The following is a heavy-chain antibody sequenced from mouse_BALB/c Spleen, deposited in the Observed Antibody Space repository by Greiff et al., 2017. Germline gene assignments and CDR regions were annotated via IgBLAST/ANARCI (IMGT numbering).Heavy chain of an antibody. CDR3: ARDSDGYFTFAY. CDR2: IWAGGST. J-gene: IGHJ3*01. D-gene: IGHD2-3*01. Sequence: VQGVESGPGLVAPSQSLSITCTVSGFSLTSYGVHWVRQPPGKGLEWLGVIWAGGSTNYNSALMSRLSISKDNSKSQVFLKMNSLQTDDTAMYYCARDSDGYFTFAYWGQGTLVTVSA. CDR1: GFSLTSYG. V-gene: IGHV2-9*02.